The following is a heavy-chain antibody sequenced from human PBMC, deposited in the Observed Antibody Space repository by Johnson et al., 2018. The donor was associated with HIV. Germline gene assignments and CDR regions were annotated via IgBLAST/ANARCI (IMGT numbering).Heavy chain of an antibody. Sequence: VQLVESGGGVVQPGRFLRLSCAGSGFTFSSYAMHWVRQAPGKGLEWVAIISYDGSNKYYADSVKGRFTISRDNSKNTLYLQMNSLRAEDTAVYYCASPKKPTRVVRGAFDIWGQGTMVTVSS. CDR3: ASPKKPTRVVRGAFDI. V-gene: IGHV3-30-3*01. D-gene: IGHD3-10*01. CDR1: GFTFSSYA. CDR2: ISYDGSNK. J-gene: IGHJ3*02.